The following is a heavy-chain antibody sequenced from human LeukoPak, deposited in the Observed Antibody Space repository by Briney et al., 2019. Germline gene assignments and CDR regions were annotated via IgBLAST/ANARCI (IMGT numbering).Heavy chain of an antibody. D-gene: IGHD5-24*01. CDR2: INGYALTA. V-gene: IGHV3-43*02. Sequence: GGSLRLACAASGFTFGDYSMHWVRQTPGKGLEGFSLINGYALTAPYGASGRARFNIPRNNSNNSLYLQMNGLRTEDTAFYYCAKGLHGVSFSFDYWGRGTLVTVSS. J-gene: IGHJ4*02. CDR1: GFTFGDYS. CDR3: AKGLHGVSFSFDY.